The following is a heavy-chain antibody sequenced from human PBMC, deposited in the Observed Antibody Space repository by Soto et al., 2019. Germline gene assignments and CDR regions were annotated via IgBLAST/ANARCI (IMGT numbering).Heavy chain of an antibody. J-gene: IGHJ4*02. CDR2: MNDDGSIT. D-gene: IGHD3-22*01. CDR3: ATSGSGSYYGIVH. CDR1: GFTFSTYW. V-gene: IGHV3-74*01. Sequence: EVQLVESGGGLVQPGGSLRLSCAGSGFTFSTYWMHWVRQAPGKGLVWLSRMNDDGSITTYADSKGRFTISRDNAKKTLHLQMNSLKAEDTAVYYCATSGSGSYYGIVHWGQGTLVTVSS.